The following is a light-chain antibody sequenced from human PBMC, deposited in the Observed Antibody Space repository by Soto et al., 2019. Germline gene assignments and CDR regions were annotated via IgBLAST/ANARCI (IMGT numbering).Light chain of an antibody. J-gene: IGKJ1*01. V-gene: IGKV1-39*01. CDR1: QSINKY. CDR2: GAS. Sequence: DIQMTQSSSSLSASVGDRVTITCRASQSINKYLIWYQQQPGKAPNLLIYGASTLHSGVPSRFSGSGSGTNFTLTISGLQPDDFATYFCQQSYTAPRTFGQGTRVEVK. CDR3: QQSYTAPRT.